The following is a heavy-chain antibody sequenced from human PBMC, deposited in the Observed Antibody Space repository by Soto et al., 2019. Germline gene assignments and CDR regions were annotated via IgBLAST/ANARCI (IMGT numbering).Heavy chain of an antibody. CDR3: AKGRAITVFGVITPFDS. D-gene: IGHD3-3*01. CDR2: ISGNSGTT. CDR1: GFNFSNYA. J-gene: IGHJ4*02. Sequence: EVQLLESGGDFKQPGGSLRLSCEGSGFNFSNYALNWVRQAPGKRLEWVSVISGNSGTTYYAASVKGRFTISRDNSKNTRYLQMNCLRADDTAVSYCAKGRAITVFGVITPFDSWGQGTLVTVSS. V-gene: IGHV3-23*01.